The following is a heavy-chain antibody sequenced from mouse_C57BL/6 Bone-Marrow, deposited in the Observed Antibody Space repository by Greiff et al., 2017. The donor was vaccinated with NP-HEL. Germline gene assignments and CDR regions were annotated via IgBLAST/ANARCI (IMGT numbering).Heavy chain of an antibody. J-gene: IGHJ4*01. CDR1: GFSFNTYA. Sequence: EVQLQESGGGLVQPKGSLKLSCAASGFSFNTYAMNWVRQAPGKGLEWVARIRSKSNNYATYYADSVKDRFTISRDDSESMLYLQMNNLKTEDTAMYYCVRWKNGPYYAMDYWGQGTSVTVSS. CDR2: IRSKSNNYAT. V-gene: IGHV10-1*01. CDR3: VRWKNGPYYAMDY.